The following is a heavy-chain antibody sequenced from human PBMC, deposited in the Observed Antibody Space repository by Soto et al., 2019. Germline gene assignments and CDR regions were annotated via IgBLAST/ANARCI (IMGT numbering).Heavy chain of an antibody. V-gene: IGHV4-34*01. CDR1: GGSFSGYY. D-gene: IGHD6-13*01. Sequence: SETLSLTCAVYGGSFSGYYWSWIRQPPGKGLEWIGEINHSGSTNYNPSLKSRVTISVDTSKYQFSLKLSSVTAADTAVYYCASIAAAGTSVFYYGMDVWGQGTTVTVSS. J-gene: IGHJ6*02. CDR3: ASIAAAGTSVFYYGMDV. CDR2: INHSGST.